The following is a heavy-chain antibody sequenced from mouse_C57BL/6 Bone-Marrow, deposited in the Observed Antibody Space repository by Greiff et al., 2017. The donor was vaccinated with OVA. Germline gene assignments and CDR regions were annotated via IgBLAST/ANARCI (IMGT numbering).Heavy chain of an antibody. CDR3: ARESASWFAY. J-gene: IGHJ3*01. CDR1: GFTFSDYY. V-gene: IGHV5-16*01. CDR2: INYDGSST. Sequence: EVKVEESEGGLVQPGSSMKLSCTASGFTFSDYYLAWVRQVPEKGLEWVANINYDGSSTYYLDSLKSRFIISRENAKNILYLQMSSLKSEDTATYYCARESASWFAYWGQGTLVTVSA.